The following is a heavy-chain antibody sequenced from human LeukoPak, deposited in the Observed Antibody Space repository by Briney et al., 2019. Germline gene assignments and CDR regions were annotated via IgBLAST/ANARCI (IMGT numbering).Heavy chain of an antibody. CDR1: GFSLSTSGVG. D-gene: IGHD1-26*01. J-gene: IGHJ4*02. CDR3: AHSVIVGSTLGYFDY. Sequence: ESGPTLVKPTQTLTLTCTFSGFSLSTSGVGVGWIRQPPGKALEWLALIHSNDDKRYSPSLKTRLTITKDTSKNQVVLTMTNMDPVDTATYSCAHSVIVGSTLGYFDYWGQGTLVTVSS. CDR2: IHSNDDK. V-gene: IGHV2-5*01.